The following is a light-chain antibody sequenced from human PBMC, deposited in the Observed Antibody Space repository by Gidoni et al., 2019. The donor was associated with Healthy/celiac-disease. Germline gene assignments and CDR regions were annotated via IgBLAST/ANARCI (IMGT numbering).Light chain of an antibody. J-gene: IGLJ2*01. CDR1: NFGRKN. CDR3: QVWDSSTYVV. CDR2: RDS. V-gene: IGLV3-9*01. Sequence: SYELTQPRSVSVALGQTARITCGGNNFGRKNGHCYQQKTGQATVLVIYRDSNRPSGIPERFSGSNSGTTATLTISRAQAGDAADYYCQVWDSSTYVVFGGGTKLTVL.